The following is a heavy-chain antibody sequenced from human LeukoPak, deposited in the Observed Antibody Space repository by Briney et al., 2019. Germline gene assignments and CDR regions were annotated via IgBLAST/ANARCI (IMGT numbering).Heavy chain of an antibody. D-gene: IGHD3-3*01. CDR3: TREDDFWSGYPFH. V-gene: IGHV3-49*04. Sequence: GGSLRLSCTASGFTFGDYAMSWVRQAPGKGLEWVGFIRSKAYGGTTEYDASVKGRFTISREDSKSIAYLQMNSLKTEDTAVYYCTREDDFWSGYPFHWGQGTLVTVSS. J-gene: IGHJ4*02. CDR2: IRSKAYGGTT. CDR1: GFTFGDYA.